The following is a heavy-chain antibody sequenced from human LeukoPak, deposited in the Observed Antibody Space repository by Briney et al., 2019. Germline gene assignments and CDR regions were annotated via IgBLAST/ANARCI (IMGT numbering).Heavy chain of an antibody. CDR3: ARDLGDIVVVPAAMPFDY. D-gene: IGHD2-2*01. CDR2: IWYDGSNK. Sequence: GGSLRLSCAASGFTFSSYGMHWARQAPGKGLEWVAVIWYDGSNKYYADSVKGRFTISRDNSKNTLYLQMNSLRAEDTAVYYCARDLGDIVVVPAAMPFDYWGQGTLVTASS. J-gene: IGHJ4*02. CDR1: GFTFSSYG. V-gene: IGHV3-33*01.